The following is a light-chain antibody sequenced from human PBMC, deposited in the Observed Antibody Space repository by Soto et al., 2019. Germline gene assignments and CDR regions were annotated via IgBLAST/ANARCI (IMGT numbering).Light chain of an antibody. J-gene: IGKJ3*01. CDR1: QGISNY. CDR3: QHYNSLSS. V-gene: IGKV1-27*01. Sequence: DIQMTQSPSSLSASVGDRVTITCRASQGISNYFAWYQQKPGKVPKLLIYAASTLQSGVPSRFSGSGSGTDFTLTISSLQPDDLATYYCQHYNSLSSFGPGTKVDIK. CDR2: AAS.